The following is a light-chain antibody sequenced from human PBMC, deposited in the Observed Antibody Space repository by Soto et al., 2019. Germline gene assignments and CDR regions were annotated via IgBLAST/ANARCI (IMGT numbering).Light chain of an antibody. CDR2: DAS. CDR1: QSISWW. J-gene: IGKJ1*01. Sequence: DIQMTQSPSSLSAYVGDRVTITCRASQSISWWLAWSQEKPGKAPKVLIYDASNLESGVPSRFSDSGSGTEFTITISRLQPDDFATYYCQQYSSYWTFGQGTKVEI. CDR3: QQYSSYWT. V-gene: IGKV1-5*01.